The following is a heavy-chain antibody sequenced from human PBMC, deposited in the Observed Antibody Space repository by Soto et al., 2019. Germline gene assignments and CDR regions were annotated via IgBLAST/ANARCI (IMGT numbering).Heavy chain of an antibody. V-gene: IGHV3-43*01. D-gene: IGHD6-13*01. Sequence: GVPLSLSCAASGGSCLANSIHWIRPPPGKGLEWVSLISWDGYITYYADSVKGRFTISRDSSKNSLYLQMNNLRTEDTALYYCAKTSIAAYFYGLDVWYQGTRGT. CDR2: ISWDGYIT. CDR1: GGSCLANS. J-gene: IGHJ6*02. CDR3: AKTSIAAYFYGLDV.